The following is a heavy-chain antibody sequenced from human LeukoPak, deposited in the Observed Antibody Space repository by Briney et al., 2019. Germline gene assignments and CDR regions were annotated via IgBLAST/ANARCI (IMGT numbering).Heavy chain of an antibody. J-gene: IGHJ4*02. Sequence: GRSLRLSCAASGFTFSSYDMHWVRQAPGKGLEWVAVIWYDGSNKYYADSVKGRFTISRDNSKNTLYLQMNSLRAEDTAVYYCAREVDTAMAIDYWGQGTLVTVSS. CDR3: AREVDTAMAIDY. CDR1: GFTFSSYD. D-gene: IGHD5-18*01. V-gene: IGHV3-33*01. CDR2: IWYDGSNK.